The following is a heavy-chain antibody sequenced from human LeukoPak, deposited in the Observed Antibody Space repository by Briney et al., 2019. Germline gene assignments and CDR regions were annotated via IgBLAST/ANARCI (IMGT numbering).Heavy chain of an antibody. D-gene: IGHD6-19*01. CDR1: XGXXSGYY. V-gene: IGHV4-34*01. CDR3: ASSRIYSSGWYYYFDN. J-gene: IGHJ4*02. CDR2: INQSGTT. Sequence: SETLSLTCAVYXGXXSGYYWTWIRQXXXXXXERIGEINQSGTTNYNPSLKSRVTISIDTSKNQFSLNLNSVTAADTAVYYCASSRIYSSGWYYYFDNWGQGTLVTVSS.